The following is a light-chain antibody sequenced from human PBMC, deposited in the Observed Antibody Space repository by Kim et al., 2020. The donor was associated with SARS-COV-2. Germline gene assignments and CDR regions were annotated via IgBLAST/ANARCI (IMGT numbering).Light chain of an antibody. CDR1: QSVSSSY. V-gene: IGKV3-20*01. Sequence: SPGDRATLSCRASQSVSSSYLAWYQQKPGQTPRLLIYDTSSRATGIPDRFSGSGSRTEFTLTISRLEPEDVAVYYCQQYGNCPLTFGGGTKVDIK. CDR2: DTS. CDR3: QQYGNCPLT. J-gene: IGKJ4*01.